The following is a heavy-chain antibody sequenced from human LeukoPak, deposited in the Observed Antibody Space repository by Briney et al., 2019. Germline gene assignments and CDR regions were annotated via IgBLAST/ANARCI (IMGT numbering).Heavy chain of an antibody. Sequence: SVKVSCKASGGTFSSYAISWVRQAPGQGLEWMGGIIPIFGTANYAQKFQGRVTITADESTSTAYMELSSLRSEDTAVYYCARGEKGWLQLTAFDIWGQGTMVTVSS. CDR3: ARGEKGWLQLTAFDI. D-gene: IGHD5-24*01. CDR1: GGTFSSYA. J-gene: IGHJ3*02. V-gene: IGHV1-69*13. CDR2: IIPIFGTA.